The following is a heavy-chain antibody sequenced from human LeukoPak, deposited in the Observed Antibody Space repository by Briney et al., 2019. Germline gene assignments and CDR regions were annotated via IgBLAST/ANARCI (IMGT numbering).Heavy chain of an antibody. CDR3: ARRGYSCGYPFDY. CDR1: GGSISSYY. J-gene: IGHJ4*02. V-gene: IGHV4-59*08. D-gene: IGHD5-18*01. Sequence: SETLSLTCTVSGGSISSYYWSWIRQPPGKGLEWIGYIYYSGSTNYNPSLKSRVTISVGTSRNQFSLKLSSVTAADTAVYYCARRGYSCGYPFDYWGQGTLVTVSS. CDR2: IYYSGST.